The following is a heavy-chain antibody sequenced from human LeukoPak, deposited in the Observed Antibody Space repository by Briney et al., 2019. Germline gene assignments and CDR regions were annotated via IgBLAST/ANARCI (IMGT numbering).Heavy chain of an antibody. CDR2: IYSGGST. J-gene: IGHJ3*02. Sequence: QPGGSLRLSCAASGFTFSDYYMSWVRQAPGKGLEWVPVIYSGGSTYYADSVKGRFTISRDNSKNTLYLQMNSLRAEDTAVYYCARDGHYYDSSGYSGDAFDIWGQGTMVTVSS. CDR3: ARDGHYYDSSGYSGDAFDI. CDR1: GFTFSDYY. V-gene: IGHV3-53*01. D-gene: IGHD3-22*01.